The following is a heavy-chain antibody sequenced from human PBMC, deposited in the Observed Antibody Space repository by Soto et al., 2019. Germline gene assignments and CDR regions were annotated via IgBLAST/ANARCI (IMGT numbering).Heavy chain of an antibody. V-gene: IGHV5-51*01. Sequence: GESLKISCKGSGYRFSSCWIGWVRQMPGKGLEWMGIIYPVDSDTRYSPSFQGQVTISADKSISTAYLQWSSLKASDTAMYYCAIIYDILTGSWVRPGFPGWFDPWGQGTLVTVSS. J-gene: IGHJ5*02. D-gene: IGHD3-9*01. CDR3: AIIYDILTGSWVRPGFPGWFDP. CDR2: IYPVDSDT. CDR1: GYRFSSCW.